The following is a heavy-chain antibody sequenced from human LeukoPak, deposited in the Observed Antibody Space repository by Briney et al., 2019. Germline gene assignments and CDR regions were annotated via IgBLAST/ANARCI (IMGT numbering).Heavy chain of an antibody. CDR1: GFTFSSYA. CDR2: ISGSGGST. J-gene: IGHJ4*02. V-gene: IGHV3-23*01. D-gene: IGHD3-22*01. CDR3: AKALTYYYDSGGYYDY. Sequence: GGSLRLSCAASGFTFSSYAMSWVRQAPGKGLEWVSAISGSGGSTYYADSVKGRFTISRDNSKNTLYLQMNSLRAEDTAVYYCAKALTYYYDSGGYYDYWGQGTLVTVSS.